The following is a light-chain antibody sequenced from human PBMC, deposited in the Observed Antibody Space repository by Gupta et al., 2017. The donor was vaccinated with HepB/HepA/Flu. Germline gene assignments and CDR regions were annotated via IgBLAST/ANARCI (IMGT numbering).Light chain of an antibody. CDR2: VVS. Sequence: DIVMTQFPLSLPVTPGEPASISCRSNQSLLNSNGYHYLDWYVQKPGQSPQLLISVVSLRASGVRDRFSGSGSGTDFTRTMIRVEVEDVGVYYFRLCLHPPRTFGGGTKVEIK. J-gene: IGKJ4*01. CDR1: QSLLNSNGYHY. CDR3: RLCLHPPRT. V-gene: IGKV2-28*01.